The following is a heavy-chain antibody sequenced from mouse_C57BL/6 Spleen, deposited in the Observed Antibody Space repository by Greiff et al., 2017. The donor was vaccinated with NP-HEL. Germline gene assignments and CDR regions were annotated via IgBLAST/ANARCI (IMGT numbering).Heavy chain of an antibody. V-gene: IGHV5-6*01. J-gene: IGHJ2*01. CDR3: ASYSFDY. Sequence: EVMLVESGGDLVKPGGSLKLSCAASGFTFSSYGMSWVRQTPDKRLEWVATISSGGSYTYYPDSVKGRFTISRDNAKNTLYLQMSSLKSEDTAMYYCASYSFDYWGQGTTLTVSS. CDR2: ISSGGSYT. CDR1: GFTFSSYG.